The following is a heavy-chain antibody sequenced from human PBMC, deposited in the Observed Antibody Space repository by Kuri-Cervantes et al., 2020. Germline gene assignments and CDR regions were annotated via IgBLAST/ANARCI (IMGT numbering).Heavy chain of an antibody. V-gene: IGHV3-9*01. CDR2: ISWDSDRL. J-gene: IGHJ4*02. Sequence: SLKISCVVSGFIIDDYAMHWVRQAPGKGLEWVSVISWDSDRLVYADSVKGRFTISRDNAKNSLYLQMSSLRVEDTAMYYCAKEKSLWSSPSDYWGQGTLVTVSS. CDR3: AKEKSLWSSPSDY. CDR1: GFIIDDYA. D-gene: IGHD3-10*01.